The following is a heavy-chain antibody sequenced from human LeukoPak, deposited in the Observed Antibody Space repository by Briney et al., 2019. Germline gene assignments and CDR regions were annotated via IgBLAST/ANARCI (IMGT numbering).Heavy chain of an antibody. V-gene: IGHV1-46*01. J-gene: IGHJ6*03. CDR2: INPSGGST. CDR3: ARGPSITMVRGGQWYYYMDV. CDR1: GYTFTSYY. D-gene: IGHD3-10*01. Sequence: ASVKVSCKASGYTFTSYYIHWVRQAPGQGLEWMGLINPSGGSTNYAQKFQGRVTMTRDTSTSKVYMELSSLRSEDTVVYYCARGPSITMVRGGQWYYYMDVWGKGTTVTISS.